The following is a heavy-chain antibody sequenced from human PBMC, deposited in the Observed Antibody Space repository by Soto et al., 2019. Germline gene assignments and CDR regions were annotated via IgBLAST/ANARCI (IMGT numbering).Heavy chain of an antibody. J-gene: IGHJ4*02. CDR2: ISAYNGNT. Sequence: ASVKVSCKASGYTFTSYGISWVRQAPGQGLEWMGWISAYNGNTNYAQKLQGRVTMTTDTSTSTAYMELRSLRSDDTAVYYCARLRRVITMIVVARSGGDYFDYWGQGTLVTVSS. CDR3: ARLRRVITMIVVARSGGDYFDY. CDR1: GYTFTSYG. D-gene: IGHD3-22*01. V-gene: IGHV1-18*01.